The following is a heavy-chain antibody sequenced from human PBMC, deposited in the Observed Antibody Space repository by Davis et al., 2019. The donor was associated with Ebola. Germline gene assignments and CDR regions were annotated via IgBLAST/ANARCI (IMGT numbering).Heavy chain of an antibody. Sequence: GESLKISCAVSGLPFSYYFMDWVRLTPGKGLEWVGLSRNKENRYSTEYAASVRGRFTISRDDSKESLYLQMNSLRTEDTAVYYCARVRYYDFWSGSYYFDYWGQGTLVTVSS. CDR3: ARVRYYDFWSGSYYFDY. CDR2: SRNKENRYST. CDR1: GLPFSYYF. V-gene: IGHV3-72*01. D-gene: IGHD3-3*01. J-gene: IGHJ4*02.